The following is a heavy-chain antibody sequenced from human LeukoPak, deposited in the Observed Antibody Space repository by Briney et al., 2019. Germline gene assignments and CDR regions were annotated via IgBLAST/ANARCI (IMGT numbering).Heavy chain of an antibody. V-gene: IGHV4-39*07. J-gene: IGHJ4*02. CDR3: AYHNYAYYFDY. CDR2: IYYSGST. Sequence: SETLSLTCTVSGGSISSSSYYWGWIRQPPGKGLEWIGSIYYSGSTYYNPSLKSRVTISVDTSKNQFSLKLSSVTAADTAVYYCAYHNYAYYFDYWGQGTLVTVSS. CDR1: GGSISSSSYY. D-gene: IGHD4-11*01.